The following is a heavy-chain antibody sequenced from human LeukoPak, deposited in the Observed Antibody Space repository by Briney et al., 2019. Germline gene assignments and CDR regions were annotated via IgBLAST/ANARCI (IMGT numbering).Heavy chain of an antibody. CDR2: IAISATYI. CDR1: GFILSDYN. D-gene: IGHD1-26*01. CDR3: ARGLSATARAYDY. Sequence: SGGSLRLSRAASGFILSDYNMNWVRQAPGKGLQWVSFIAISATYITYADSVKGRFTISRDNAKNSLYLQMNSLRAEDTAVYYCARGLSATARAYDYWGQGTLVTVSS. J-gene: IGHJ4*02. V-gene: IGHV3-21*01.